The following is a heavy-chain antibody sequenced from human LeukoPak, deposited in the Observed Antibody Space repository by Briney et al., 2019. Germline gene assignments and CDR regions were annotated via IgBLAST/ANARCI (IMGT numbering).Heavy chain of an antibody. V-gene: IGHV6-1*01. Sequence: SQTLSLTFALSGDSVSTNSATWTWLRQSPSRGLEWLGRTYYRSKWSNDYAVSMKSRITINPDTSKNQFSLQLNSVTPEDTAVYYCARLVGASWFDSWGQGTLVTVSS. CDR3: ARLVGASWFDS. D-gene: IGHD1-26*01. J-gene: IGHJ5*01. CDR1: GDSVSTNSAT. CDR2: TYYRSKWSN.